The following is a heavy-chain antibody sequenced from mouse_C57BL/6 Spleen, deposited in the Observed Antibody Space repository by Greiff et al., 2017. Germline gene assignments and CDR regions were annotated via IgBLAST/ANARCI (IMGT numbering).Heavy chain of an antibody. CDR2: IDPSDSYT. CDR3: ARGVLRSYAMDY. Sequence: QVQLQQPGAELVMPGASVKLSCKASGYTFTSYWMHWVKQRPGQGLEWIGEIDPSDSYTNYNQKFKGKSTLTVDKSSSTAYMQLSSLTSEDSAVYYCARGVLRSYAMDYWGQGTSVTVSS. CDR1: GYTFTSYW. D-gene: IGHD1-1*01. V-gene: IGHV1-69*01. J-gene: IGHJ4*01.